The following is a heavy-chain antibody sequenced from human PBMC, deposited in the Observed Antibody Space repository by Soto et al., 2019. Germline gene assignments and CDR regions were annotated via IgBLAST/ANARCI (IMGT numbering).Heavy chain of an antibody. D-gene: IGHD2-8*01. Sequence: PSETLSLTCAVYGGSFSGYYWSWIRQPPGKGLEWIGEINHSGSTNYNPSLKSRVTISVDTSKNQFSLKLSSVTAADTAVYYCARAMVYAKPYNWFDPWGQGTLVTVSS. V-gene: IGHV4-34*01. J-gene: IGHJ5*02. CDR2: INHSGST. CDR3: ARAMVYAKPYNWFDP. CDR1: GGSFSGYY.